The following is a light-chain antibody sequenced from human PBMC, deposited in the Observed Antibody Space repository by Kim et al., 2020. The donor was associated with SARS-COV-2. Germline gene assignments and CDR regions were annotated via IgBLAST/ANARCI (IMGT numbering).Light chain of an antibody. CDR1: QSINRY. V-gene: IGKV1-39*01. Sequence: ASIGDTITITCRPSQSINRYLNWYQQRSGKAPNLLIYAASGLQGGVPSRISGSGSATDFTLTISSLQPEDSATYYCQQTHRAPWTFGQGTKVDIK. CDR2: AAS. J-gene: IGKJ1*01. CDR3: QQTHRAPWT.